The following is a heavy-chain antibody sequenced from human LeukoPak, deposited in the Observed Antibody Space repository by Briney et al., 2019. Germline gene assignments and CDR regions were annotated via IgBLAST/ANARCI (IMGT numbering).Heavy chain of an antibody. CDR3: ANYGSGSYRFDP. D-gene: IGHD3-10*01. Sequence: SETLSLTCIVSGGSISSGGYYWSWIRQHPGKGLEWIGYIHHSGSTYYNPSLKSRLIISLDTSKNQFSLKLNSVTAADTAVYYCANYGSGSYRFDPWGQGTLVTVSS. V-gene: IGHV4-31*03. J-gene: IGHJ5*02. CDR1: GGSISSGGYY. CDR2: IHHSGST.